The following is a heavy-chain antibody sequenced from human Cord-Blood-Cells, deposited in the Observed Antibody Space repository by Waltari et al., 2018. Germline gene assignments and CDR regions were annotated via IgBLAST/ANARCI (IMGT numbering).Heavy chain of an antibody. CDR2: NNHNGST. D-gene: IGHD3-16*01. J-gene: IGHJ4*02. Sequence: QVQLQQWGAGLLKPSEPLSLTCAVYGGSFSGYYCTWILQPPGKGLEWIGENNHNGSTNYNPSLKNRVTISVDTSKNQFSLKLSSVTAADTAVYYCARGLMLKGGGIPYWGQGTLVTVSS. CDR1: GGSFSGYY. V-gene: IGHV4-34*01. CDR3: ARGLMLKGGGIPY.